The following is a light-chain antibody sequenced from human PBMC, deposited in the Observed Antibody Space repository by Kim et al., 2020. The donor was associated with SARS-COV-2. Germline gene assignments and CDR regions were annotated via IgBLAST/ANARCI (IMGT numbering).Light chain of an antibody. Sequence: LDPRPTALIPCAGGKLGYQYACCYQQRPGQSPVLVIFQDSKRPSGNPERFSGSNSGNTATLPIRETQAMDEAYYYCQAWDSSTGVFGGGTQLTVL. CDR1: KLGYQY. CDR2: QDS. V-gene: IGLV3-1*01. CDR3: QAWDSSTGV. J-gene: IGLJ3*02.